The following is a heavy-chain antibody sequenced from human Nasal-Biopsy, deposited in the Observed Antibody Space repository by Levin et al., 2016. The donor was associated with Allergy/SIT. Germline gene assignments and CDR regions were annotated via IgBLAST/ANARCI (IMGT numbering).Heavy chain of an antibody. CDR1: GFRFSSFA. J-gene: IGHJ6*02. CDR2: ISSAGGMS. Sequence: GGPLRLSCTASGFRFSSFAMSWVRQAPGRGLEWVAGISSAGGMSFYADSVRGRFYISRDNSDNTLSLXMTSLRAEDTALYYCAKDLAEFYYDGGYTYYHYAMDVWGQGTTVTVSS. D-gene: IGHD3-16*01. CDR3: AKDLAEFYYDGGYTYYHYAMDV. V-gene: IGHV3-23*01.